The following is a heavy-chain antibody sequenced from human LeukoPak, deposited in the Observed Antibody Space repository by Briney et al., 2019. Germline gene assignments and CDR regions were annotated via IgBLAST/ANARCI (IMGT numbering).Heavy chain of an antibody. CDR2: ISANSRST. CDR3: AKVVNSGSYYYFDY. J-gene: IGHJ4*02. Sequence: GSLRLSCAASGFTFSNYAMSWVRQAPGMGLEWVSSISANSRSTYYPDSVRGRFTISRDNSKSTLYLQMNSLRAEDTAVYYCAKVVNSGSYYYFDYWGQGTLVTVSS. D-gene: IGHD1-26*01. CDR1: GFTFSNYA. V-gene: IGHV3-23*01.